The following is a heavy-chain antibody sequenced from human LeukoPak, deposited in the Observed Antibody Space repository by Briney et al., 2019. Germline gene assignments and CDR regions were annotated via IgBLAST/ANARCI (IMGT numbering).Heavy chain of an antibody. CDR1: GGSISSGSYY. V-gene: IGHV4-61*02. CDR2: IYTSGST. J-gene: IGHJ4*02. Sequence: PSQTLSLTCTVSGGSISSGSYYWSWIRQPAGKGLEWIGRIYTSGSTNYNPSLKSRVTMSVDTSKNQFSLKLSSVTAADTAVYYCARGGPYCSSTSCYSVHWFPFDYWGQGTLVTVSS. CDR3: ARGGPYCSSTSCYSVHWFPFDY. D-gene: IGHD2-2*02.